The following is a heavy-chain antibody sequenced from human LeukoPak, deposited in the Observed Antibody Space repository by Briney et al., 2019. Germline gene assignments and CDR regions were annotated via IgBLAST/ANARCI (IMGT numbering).Heavy chain of an antibody. Sequence: ASVKVSCKASGGTFSSYAMNWVRQAPGQGLEWMGWINTNTGNPTYAQGFTGRFVFSLDTSVSTAYLQISSLKAEDTAVYYCARVLRYYGSGSYHGLEYWGQGTLVTVSS. D-gene: IGHD3-10*01. CDR1: GGTFSSYA. CDR3: ARVLRYYGSGSYHGLEY. CDR2: INTNTGNP. J-gene: IGHJ4*02. V-gene: IGHV7-4-1*02.